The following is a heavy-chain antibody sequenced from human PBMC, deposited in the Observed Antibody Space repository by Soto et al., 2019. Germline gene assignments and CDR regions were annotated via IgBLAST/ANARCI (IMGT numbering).Heavy chain of an antibody. CDR1: GFTFTSYA. J-gene: IGHJ4*02. Sequence: QVQLVESGGGVVQPGRSLRLSCAASGFTFTSYAMHWVRQAPGKGLEWVAVISYDGSNKYYADSVKGRFTISRDNSKNTLYLQMNSLRAEDTAVYSCARDKHSWLHIFDYWGQGTLVTVSS. V-gene: IGHV3-30-3*01. CDR3: ARDKHSWLHIFDY. D-gene: IGHD6-13*01. CDR2: ISYDGSNK.